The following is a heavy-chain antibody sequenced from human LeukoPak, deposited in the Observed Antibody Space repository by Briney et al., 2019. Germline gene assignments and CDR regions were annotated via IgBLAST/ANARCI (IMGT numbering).Heavy chain of an antibody. D-gene: IGHD3-22*01. CDR3: ARGRGDYYDSSGYFDY. V-gene: IGHV4-39*07. J-gene: IGHJ4*02. CDR1: GASISSSSYY. CDR2: IYYSGST. Sequence: SETLSLTCTVSGASISSSSYYGGWLRQPPGKGLEWIVSIYYSGSTYDNPSLKSRVTTSLDTSKNQFSLNLRSVTAADTAVYYCARGRGDYYDSSGYFDYWGQGTLVTVSS.